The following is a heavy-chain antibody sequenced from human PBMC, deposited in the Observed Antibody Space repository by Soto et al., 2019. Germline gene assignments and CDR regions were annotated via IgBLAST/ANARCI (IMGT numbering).Heavy chain of an antibody. J-gene: IGHJ4*02. CDR3: ASDIDSYDSGGYYPFDY. CDR2: MNPNSGNT. D-gene: IGHD3-22*01. V-gene: IGHV1-8*01. Sequence: QVQLVQSGAEVKKPGASVKVSCKASGYTFTGYDINWVRHVTGQGLEWMGWMNPNSGNTCYAQRFQGRVTMTRATSISKAEMELSRLRSKSTAVYFCASDIDSYDSGGYYPFDYWGQGTLVTVSS. CDR1: GYTFTGYD.